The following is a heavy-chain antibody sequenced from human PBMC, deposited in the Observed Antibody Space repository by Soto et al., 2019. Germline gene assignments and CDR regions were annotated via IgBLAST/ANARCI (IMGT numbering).Heavy chain of an antibody. J-gene: IGHJ3*02. D-gene: IGHD3-16*02. CDR2: IYPGDSDT. V-gene: IGHV5-51*01. Sequence: PGESLKISCKGSGYSFTSYWIGWVRQMPGKGLEWMGIIYPGDSDTRYSPSFQGQVTISADKSISTAYLQWSSLKASDTAMYYCARHPIMITFGGVIALDAFDIWGQGTMVTVSS. CDR1: GYSFTSYW. CDR3: ARHPIMITFGGVIALDAFDI.